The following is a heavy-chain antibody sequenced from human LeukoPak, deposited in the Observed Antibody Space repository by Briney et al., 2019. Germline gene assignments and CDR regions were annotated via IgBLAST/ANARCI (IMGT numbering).Heavy chain of an antibody. CDR1: GFTFSSYA. D-gene: IGHD3-3*01. CDR2: IGGGGDT. V-gene: IGHV3-23*01. J-gene: IGHJ3*02. CDR3: ARWRPIDAFDI. Sequence: PGGSLRLSCAASGFTFSSYAMSWVRQAPGKGLEWVSAIGGGGDTYYADSVKGPFTISRDNSRDTLYLQMHSLRAEDTAVYYCARWRPIDAFDIWGQGTMVIVSS.